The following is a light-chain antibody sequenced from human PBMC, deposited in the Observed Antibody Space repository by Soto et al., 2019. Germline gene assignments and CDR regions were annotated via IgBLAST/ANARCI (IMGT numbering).Light chain of an antibody. Sequence: DIQLTQSPSSLSASVGDRVTITCRASQTIDNYLHWYQQKPGIAPKLLIYGVSNLQSGVPPRFSGSASGTDFTLTISSLQPEDFATYYCQQSYSLRTLGQGTKVDIK. CDR1: QTIDNY. V-gene: IGKV1-39*01. CDR3: QQSYSLRT. J-gene: IGKJ1*01. CDR2: GVS.